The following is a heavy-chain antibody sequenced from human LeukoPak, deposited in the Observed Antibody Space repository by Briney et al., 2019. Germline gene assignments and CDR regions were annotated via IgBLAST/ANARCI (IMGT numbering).Heavy chain of an antibody. CDR1: GGSISSSRYY. J-gene: IGHJ4*02. D-gene: IGHD4-11*01. Sequence: SETLSLTCSVSGGSISSSRYYWGWIRRPPGRGLEWIGSIYYSGTTYYNPSLKTRVTISIDTSKNQFSLKLSSVTAADTAVYYCARDLHYSNQYYFDYWGQGTLVTVSS. V-gene: IGHV4-39*07. CDR3: ARDLHYSNQYYFDY. CDR2: IYYSGTT.